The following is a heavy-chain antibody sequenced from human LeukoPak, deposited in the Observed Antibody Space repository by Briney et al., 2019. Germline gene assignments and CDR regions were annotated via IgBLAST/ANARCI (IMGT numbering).Heavy chain of an antibody. Sequence: AGGSLRLSCAASGFTFSSYAMHWVRQAPGKGLEWVAVISYDGSNKYYADSVKGRFTISRDNSKNTLYLQMNSLRAEDTAVYYCARDVVRKAARFGDAFDIWGQGTMVTVSS. CDR1: GFTFSSYA. CDR3: ARDVVRKAARFGDAFDI. J-gene: IGHJ3*02. D-gene: IGHD6-6*01. CDR2: ISYDGSNK. V-gene: IGHV3-30-3*01.